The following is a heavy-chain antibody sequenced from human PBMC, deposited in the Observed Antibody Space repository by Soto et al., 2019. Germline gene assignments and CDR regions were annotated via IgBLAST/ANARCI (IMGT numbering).Heavy chain of an antibody. CDR3: PRDAAYLRGGSCYFDVFNI. J-gene: IGHJ3*02. D-gene: IGHD2-15*01. Sequence: PSQTLSLTCAISGDSVSSNSAAWNWIRQSPSRGLEWLGRTYYRSKWYNDYAVSVKSRITINPDTSKNQFSLQLNSVTPEDTAVNYWPRDAAYLRGGSCYFDVFNIWGKGTMVPVPS. CDR2: TYYRSKWYN. V-gene: IGHV6-1*01. CDR1: GDSVSSNSAA.